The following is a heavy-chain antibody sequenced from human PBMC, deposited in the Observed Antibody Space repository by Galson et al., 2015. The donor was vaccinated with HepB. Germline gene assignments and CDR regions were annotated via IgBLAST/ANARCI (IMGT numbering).Heavy chain of an antibody. V-gene: IGHV3-30*04. CDR1: GFTFSSYA. CDR3: ARDYGDGEWLRLNTGRYYYYGMDV. Sequence: SLRLSCAASGFTFSSYAMHWVRQAPGKGLEWVAVISYDGSNKYYADSVKGRFTISRDNSKNTLYLQMNSLRAEDTAVYYCARDYGDGEWLRLNTGRYYYYGMDVWGQGTTVTVSS. CDR2: ISYDGSNK. D-gene: IGHD5-12*01. J-gene: IGHJ6*02.